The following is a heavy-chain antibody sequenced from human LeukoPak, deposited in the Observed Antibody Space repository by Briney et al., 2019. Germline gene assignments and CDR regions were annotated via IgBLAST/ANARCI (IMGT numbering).Heavy chain of an antibody. V-gene: IGHV5-51*01. D-gene: IGHD3-22*01. CDR1: GYMFTNYW. J-gene: IGHJ4*02. CDR2: IYPGDSDV. Sequence: GESLKISCKGSGYMFTNYWIAWVRQMPGKGLELMGSIYPGDSDVRYSPSFQGQVTISADKSFTTAYLQWRSLKASDTAIYYCTRQGVYYSDSSAFYYWGQGARVTVSS. CDR3: TRQGVYYSDSSAFYY.